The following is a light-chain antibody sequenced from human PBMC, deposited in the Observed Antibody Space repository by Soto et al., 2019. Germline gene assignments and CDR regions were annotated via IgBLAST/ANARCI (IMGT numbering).Light chain of an antibody. CDR3: QQGKTFPFT. CDR2: TVS. J-gene: IGKJ3*01. Sequence: QMTQSPSSVSASVGDTVTLSCQTSHGVSGWLAWYQQKPGKAPTLLIYTVSNLQSGVPSRFSGSGSGIDFSLTITNLQPEDFATYFCQQGKTFPFTFGPGTKV. CDR1: HGVSGW. V-gene: IGKV1-12*01.